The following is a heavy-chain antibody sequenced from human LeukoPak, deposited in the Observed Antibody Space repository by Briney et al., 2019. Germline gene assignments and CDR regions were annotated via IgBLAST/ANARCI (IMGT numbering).Heavy chain of an antibody. Sequence: ASVKVSCKASGYAFTNYGISWVRQAPGQGLEWMGWIGAYNGYTNYAQKLQGRVTMTTDTSTSTAYMELRSLRSDDTAVYYCARDDPRTGDHVGLWGQGTLVTVSS. J-gene: IGHJ4*02. V-gene: IGHV1-18*01. D-gene: IGHD4-17*01. CDR2: IGAYNGYT. CDR1: GYAFTNYG. CDR3: ARDDPRTGDHVGL.